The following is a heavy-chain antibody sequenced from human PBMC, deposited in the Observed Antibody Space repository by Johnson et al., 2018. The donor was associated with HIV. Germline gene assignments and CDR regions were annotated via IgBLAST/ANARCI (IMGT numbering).Heavy chain of an antibody. CDR2: ISGSGGST. J-gene: IGHJ3*02. D-gene: IGHD1-26*01. V-gene: IGHV3-23*04. CDR3: ARGGSGSYWGYLTDAFDI. CDR1: GFTFSSYA. Sequence: VQLVESGGGVVQPGRSLRLSCAASGFTFSSYAMHWVRQTSGKGLEWVSAISGSGGSTYYADSVKGRFTISRDNSKRTLYLQMNSLRAEDTAVYYCARGGSGSYWGYLTDAFDIWGQGTMVTVSS.